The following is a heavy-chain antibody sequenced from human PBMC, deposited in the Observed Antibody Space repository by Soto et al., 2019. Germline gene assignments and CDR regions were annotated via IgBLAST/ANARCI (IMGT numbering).Heavy chain of an antibody. V-gene: IGHV5-51*01. J-gene: IGHJ3*02. Sequence: GESLKISCKGSGYSFTNYWLAWVRQMPGKGLEYMGIIYPGDSDARYSPSFEGQVTLSADKSISTAYLQWTSLKASDTAIYYCARARVSTPRLEDPFDIWGQGTMVAVSS. CDR2: IYPGDSDA. CDR1: GYSFTNYW. D-gene: IGHD5-12*01. CDR3: ARARVSTPRLEDPFDI.